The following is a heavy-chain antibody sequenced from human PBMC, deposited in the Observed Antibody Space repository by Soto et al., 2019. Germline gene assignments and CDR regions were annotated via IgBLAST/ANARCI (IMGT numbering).Heavy chain of an antibody. D-gene: IGHD5-18*01. CDR2: IFWDDDK. J-gene: IGHJ4*02. V-gene: IGHV2-5*02. CDR1: GFSLSPSGVG. CDR3: AHLPWKQLWPRAPVVN. Sequence: SGPTLVNPTQTLTLTCTFSGFSLSPSGVGVGWIRQPPGKALEWLGIIFWDDDKRYRPSLRSRLTITKDTSKNQLVLTMTNMDPLDTATYYCAHLPWKQLWPRAPVVNWGQRTQVTVSS.